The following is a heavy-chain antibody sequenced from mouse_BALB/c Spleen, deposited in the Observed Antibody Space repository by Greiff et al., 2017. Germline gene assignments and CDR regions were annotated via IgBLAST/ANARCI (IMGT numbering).Heavy chain of an antibody. D-gene: IGHD2-4*01. CDR3: TRSLYDYGDWYFDV. CDR1: GYTFTSYY. CDR2: INPSNGGT. V-gene: IGHV1S81*02. J-gene: IGHJ1*01. Sequence: QVQLKQSGAELVKPGASVKLSCKASGYTFTSYYMYWVKQRPGQGLEWIGEINPSNGGTNFNEKFKSKATLTVDKSSSTAYMQLSSLTSEDSAVYYCTRSLYDYGDWYFDVWGAGTTVTVSS.